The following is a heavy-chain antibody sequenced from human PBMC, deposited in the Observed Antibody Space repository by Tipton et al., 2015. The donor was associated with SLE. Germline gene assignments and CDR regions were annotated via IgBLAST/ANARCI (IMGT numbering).Heavy chain of an antibody. Sequence: TLSLTCTVSGGSISSSSYYWGWIRQPPGKGLEWIGYIYYSGSTNYNPSLKSRVTISVDTSKNQFSLKLSSVTAADTAVYYCARDRGSGWYDPWGQGTLVTVSS. CDR3: ARDRGSGWYDP. D-gene: IGHD6-19*01. V-gene: IGHV4-61*01. CDR2: IYYSGST. J-gene: IGHJ5*02. CDR1: GGSISSSSYY.